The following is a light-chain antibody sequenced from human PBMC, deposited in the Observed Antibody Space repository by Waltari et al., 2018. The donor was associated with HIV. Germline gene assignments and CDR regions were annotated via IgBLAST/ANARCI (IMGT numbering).Light chain of an antibody. CDR1: NSNIGPNT. CDR3: AASDDTLDGWM. V-gene: IGLV1-44*01. J-gene: IGLJ3*02. Sequence: SVLTQPPSASGTPGQRVTISCSGSNSNIGPNTGNWYPQLPGTTPQLLIHSNEQRPSAGPDRFSGSKSGTSASLASSGLQSEDDADYCGAASDDTLDGWMFGGGTKLTLL. CDR2: SNE.